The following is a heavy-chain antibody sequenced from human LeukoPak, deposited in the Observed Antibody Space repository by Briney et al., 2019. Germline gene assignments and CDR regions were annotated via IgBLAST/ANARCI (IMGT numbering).Heavy chain of an antibody. V-gene: IGHV4-4*07. Sequence: SETLSLTCTVSGDSISNFWWNWLRLPAGKGLEWIGRIHTSGGNNYNPSLRSRVTMSLDTSKNQFSLQLTSVTAADTAVYYCARFPSFYDLGGAANAFDIWGQGTMVIVSS. CDR2: IHTSGGN. J-gene: IGHJ3*02. CDR1: GDSISNFW. D-gene: IGHD2-21*01. CDR3: ARFPSFYDLGGAANAFDI.